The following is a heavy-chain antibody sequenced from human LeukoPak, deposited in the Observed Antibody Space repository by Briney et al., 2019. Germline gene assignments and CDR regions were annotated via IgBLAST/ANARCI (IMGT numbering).Heavy chain of an antibody. D-gene: IGHD2-21*02. V-gene: IGHV4-61*01. Sequence: SETLSLTCTVSGGSVSSRSYYWSWIRQPPGKGLEWIGYIFSSGDTKYNPSLKSRVTISIDTSRNQFSLKLRSVTAADTAVYYCARDYCGGDCYYYFGMHVWGQGTAVTVSS. CDR2: IFSSGDT. J-gene: IGHJ6*02. CDR3: ARDYCGGDCYYYFGMHV. CDR1: GGSVSSRSYY.